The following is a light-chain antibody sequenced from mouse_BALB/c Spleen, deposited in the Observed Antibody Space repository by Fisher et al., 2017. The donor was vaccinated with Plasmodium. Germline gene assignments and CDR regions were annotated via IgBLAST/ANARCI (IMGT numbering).Light chain of an antibody. CDR3: SQSTHLPLT. J-gene: IGKJ5*01. CDR1: QSLLHSYGDTY. CDR2: KVS. V-gene: IGKV1-110*01. Sequence: DIVLTQTPLSLPVSLGDQASISCRSSQSLLHSYGDTYLHWHLQRPGQSPKLLIYKVSNRFSGVPDRFTGSGSGTDFTLKINGVESEDLGVYFCSQSTHLPLTFGAGTKLELK.